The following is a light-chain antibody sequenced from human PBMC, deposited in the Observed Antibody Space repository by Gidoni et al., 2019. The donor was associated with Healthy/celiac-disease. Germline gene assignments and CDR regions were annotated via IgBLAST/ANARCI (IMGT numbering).Light chain of an antibody. CDR2: DAS. J-gene: IGKJ5*01. V-gene: IGKV3-11*01. CDR1: QSVSSY. CDR3: QQRSNWPPVSIT. Sequence: EIVLTQPPATLSLSPGERATLSCRASQSVSSYLAWYQQKPGQAPRLLIYDASNRATGIPARFSGSGSGTDFTLTISILEPEDFAVYYCQQRSNWPPVSITFGQGTRLEIK.